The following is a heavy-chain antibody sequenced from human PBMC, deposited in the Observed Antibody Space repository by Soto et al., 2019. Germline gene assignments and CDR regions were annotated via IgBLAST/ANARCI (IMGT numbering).Heavy chain of an antibody. V-gene: IGHV1-46*01. CDR2: INPSGGST. CDR3: ARDHCSSTSCYADSYYYYYYGMDV. J-gene: IGHJ6*02. CDR1: GYTFTSYY. D-gene: IGHD2-2*01. Sequence: GASVKVSCKASGYTFTSYYMHWVRQAPGQGLEWMGIINPSGGSTSYAQKFQGRVTMTRDTSTSTVYMELSSLRSEDTAVYYCARDHCSSTSCYADSYYYYYYGMDVWGQGTTVTVS.